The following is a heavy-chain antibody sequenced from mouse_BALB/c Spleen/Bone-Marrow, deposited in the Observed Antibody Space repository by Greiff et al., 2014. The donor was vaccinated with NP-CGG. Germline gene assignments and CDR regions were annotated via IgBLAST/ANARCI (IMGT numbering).Heavy chain of an antibody. J-gene: IGHJ4*01. CDR1: GFNIKDTY. Sequence: DVQLQESWAELVKPGASVKLSCTASGFNIKDTYMHWVKQRPEQGLEWIGRIDPANGNTKYDPKFQGKATITADTSSNTAYLQLSSLTSEDTAVYYCARERDYDYAYAMDYWGQGTSVTVSS. CDR3: ARERDYDYAYAMDY. D-gene: IGHD2-4*01. V-gene: IGHV14-3*02. CDR2: IDPANGNT.